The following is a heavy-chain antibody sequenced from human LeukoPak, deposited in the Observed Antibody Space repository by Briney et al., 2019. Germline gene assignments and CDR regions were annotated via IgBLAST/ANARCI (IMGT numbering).Heavy chain of an antibody. J-gene: IGHJ4*02. CDR2: INPNSGGT. D-gene: IGHD6-19*01. V-gene: IGHV1-2*02. Sequence: GSSVKVSCKASGYTFTGYYMHGVRQAPGQGLEWRGWINPNSGGTNYAQKFQGRVTMTRDTSISTAYMELSRLRSDDTAVYYCARYSSGWYGGFDYWGQGTLVTVSS. CDR1: GYTFTGYY. CDR3: ARYSSGWYGGFDY.